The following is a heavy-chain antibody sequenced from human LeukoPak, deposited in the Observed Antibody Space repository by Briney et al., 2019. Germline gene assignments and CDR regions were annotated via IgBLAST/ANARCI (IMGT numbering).Heavy chain of an antibody. CDR2: ISGSGGST. V-gene: IGHV3-23*01. CDR3: AKGYCSGGSCRGYYYGMDV. Sequence: GGSLRLSCAASGFTFSSYAMSWVRQAPGKGLEWVSAISGSGGSTHYADSVKGRFTISRDNSKNTLYLQMNSLRAEDTAVYYCAKGYCSGGSCRGYYYGMDVWGQGTTVTVSS. D-gene: IGHD2-15*01. J-gene: IGHJ6*02. CDR1: GFTFSSYA.